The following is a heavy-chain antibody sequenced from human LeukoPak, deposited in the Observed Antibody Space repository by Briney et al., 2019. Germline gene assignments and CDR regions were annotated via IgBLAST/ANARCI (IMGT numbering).Heavy chain of an antibody. CDR1: GGSISSSSYY. CDR2: IYYSGST. D-gene: IGHD6-19*01. V-gene: IGHV4-39*02. CDR3: AGEIAVAAYSTFQH. J-gene: IGHJ1*01. Sequence: SETLSLTCTVSGGSISSSSYYWGWIRQPPGKGLEWIGSIYYSGSTYYNPSLKSRVTISVDTSKNQFSLKLSSVTAADTAVYYCAGEIAVAAYSTFQHWGQGTLVTVSS.